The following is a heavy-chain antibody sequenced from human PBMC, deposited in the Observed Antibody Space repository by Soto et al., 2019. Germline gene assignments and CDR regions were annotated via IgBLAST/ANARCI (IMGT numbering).Heavy chain of an antibody. V-gene: IGHV3-23*01. CDR2: TRSNGEHT. CDR1: GFMFSNFA. D-gene: IGHD2-2*01. CDR3: AKDSKSVSVSAARVYGMDV. Sequence: EVQVLESGGGLVQPGGSLRLSCAGSGFMFSNFAMTWVRQAPGKGLEWVSTTRSNGEHTYYADSVKGRFTVSRDNSKNTLFLEMSSLRAEDTAIYYCAKDSKSVSVSAARVYGMDVWGQRTTVTVSS. J-gene: IGHJ6*02.